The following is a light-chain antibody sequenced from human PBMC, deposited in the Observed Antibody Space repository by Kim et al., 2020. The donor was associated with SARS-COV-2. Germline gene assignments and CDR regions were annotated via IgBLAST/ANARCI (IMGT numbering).Light chain of an antibody. CDR3: QAWDRSTAYV. V-gene: IGLV3-1*01. CDR2: QDS. Sequence: SYELTQPPSVSVSPGQTASITCSGDKLGDKYACWYQQKPGQSPVLVIYQDSKRPSGIPERFSGSNSGNTATLTISGTQALDEADYYCQAWDRSTAYVVGT. CDR1: KLGDKY. J-gene: IGLJ1*01.